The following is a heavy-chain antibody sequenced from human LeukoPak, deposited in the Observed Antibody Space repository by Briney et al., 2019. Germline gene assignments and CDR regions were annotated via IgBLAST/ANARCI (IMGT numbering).Heavy chain of an antibody. Sequence: GGSLRHSCAASGFIFDDYSMHWVRQPPGKGLEWVALISGNGITTYYADSVRGRFTISRDSSKNALFLQMNSLRPEDTALYYFVKGRWLTDLFDYWGQGTLVTVSS. D-gene: IGHD5-24*01. CDR3: VKGRWLTDLFDY. CDR1: GFIFDDYS. J-gene: IGHJ4*02. CDR2: ISGNGITT. V-gene: IGHV3-43*02.